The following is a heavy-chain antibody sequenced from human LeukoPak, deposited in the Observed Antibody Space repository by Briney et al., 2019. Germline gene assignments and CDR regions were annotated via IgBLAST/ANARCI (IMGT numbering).Heavy chain of an antibody. CDR2: INPRGTST. CDR1: GYSFTSHY. V-gene: IGHV1-46*01. D-gene: IGHD3-10*01. J-gene: IGHJ4*02. Sequence: ASVKVSCKASGYSFTSHYMHWVRQAPGQGLEWMGLINPRGTSTIYAEKFQGRIIMTRDMSTTTDYMELSSLKSDDTAVYYCARFGKLWFGELIYFDYWGQGTLVTVSS. CDR3: ARFGKLWFGELIYFDY.